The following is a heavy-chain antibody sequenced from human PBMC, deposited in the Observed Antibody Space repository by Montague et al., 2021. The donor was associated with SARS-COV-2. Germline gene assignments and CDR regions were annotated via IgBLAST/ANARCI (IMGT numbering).Heavy chain of an antibody. J-gene: IGHJ4*02. CDR3: AAGPPSRLLVAGFDF. CDR2: INHSRST. CDR1: GGSISSSHW. V-gene: IGHV4-4*02. D-gene: IGHD2-15*01. Sequence: SETLSLTCGVSGGSISSSHWCNCFSQHPGKKREWCREINHSRSTTYNTPLKNRVIISIDKTKNQFSPQLSSATAADTAAYYWAAGPPSRLLVAGFDFWGQGTLVTVSS.